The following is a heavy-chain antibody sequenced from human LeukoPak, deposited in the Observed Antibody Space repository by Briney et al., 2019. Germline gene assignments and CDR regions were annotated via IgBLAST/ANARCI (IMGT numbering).Heavy chain of an antibody. CDR2: INWNGGST. V-gene: IGHV3-20*04. Sequence: GGSLRLSCAASGFTFDDYGMSWVRQAPGKGLEWVSGINWNGGSTGYADPVKGRFTISRDNAKNSLYLQMNSLRAEDTALYSCARVAYSAYDYPTLLPPFDYWGQGTLVTVSS. CDR1: GFTFDDYG. D-gene: IGHD5-12*01. J-gene: IGHJ4*02. CDR3: ARVAYSAYDYPTLLPPFDY.